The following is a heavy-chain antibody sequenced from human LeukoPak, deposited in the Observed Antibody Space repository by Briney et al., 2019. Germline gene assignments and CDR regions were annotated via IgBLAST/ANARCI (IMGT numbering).Heavy chain of an antibody. CDR3: AKTPAPVFGSKHYFDY. J-gene: IGHJ4*02. Sequence: GGSLRLSCAASGFTFSSYGMSWVRQAPGKGLEWVSGISGSGTNTDYADSVKGRFTISRDNSKNMLYLQMNSLRAEDTAVYYCAKTPAPVFGSKHYFDYWGQGTLVTVSS. CDR2: ISGSGTNT. V-gene: IGHV3-23*01. CDR1: GFTFSSYG. D-gene: IGHD3-3*01.